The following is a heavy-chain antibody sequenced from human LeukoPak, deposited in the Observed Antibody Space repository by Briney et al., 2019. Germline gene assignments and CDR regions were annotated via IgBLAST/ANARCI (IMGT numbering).Heavy chain of an antibody. V-gene: IGHV1-69*04. CDR2: IIPIFGIA. CDR1: GGTFSSYA. J-gene: IGHJ1*01. Sequence: SVRVSCKASGGTFSSYAISWGRQAPGQGLEWMGRIIPIFGIANYAQKFQGRVTITADKSTSTAYMELSSLRSEDTAVYYCAREGEYTFQHWGQGTLVTVSS. CDR3: AREGEYTFQH. D-gene: IGHD2/OR15-2a*01.